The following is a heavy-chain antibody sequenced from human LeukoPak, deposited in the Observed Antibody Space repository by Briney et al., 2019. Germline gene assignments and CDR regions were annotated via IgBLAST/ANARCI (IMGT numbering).Heavy chain of an antibody. V-gene: IGHV4-59*08. D-gene: IGHD2-8*01. J-gene: IGHJ4*02. CDR2: IYYSGST. Sequence: SETLSLTCTVSGASISSYYWSWIRQPPGKGLEWIGYIYYSGSTKYNPPLKSRVTISVDTSKNQFSLRLSSVTAADTAAYFCAKWASDNRAFDLWGQGTLVTVSS. CDR1: GASISSYY. CDR3: AKWASDNRAFDL.